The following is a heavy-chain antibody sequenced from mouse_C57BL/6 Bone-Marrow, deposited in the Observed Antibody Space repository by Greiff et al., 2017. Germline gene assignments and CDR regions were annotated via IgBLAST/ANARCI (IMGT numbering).Heavy chain of an antibody. CDR1: GFSLTSYG. D-gene: IGHD1-1*01. Sequence: VQLQQSGPGLVQPSQSLSITCTVSGFSLTSYGVHWVRQSPGKGLEWLGVIWSGGSTDYNAAFISRLSISKDNSKSQVFFKMNSLQADDTAIYYCARMDTTVVATYYAMDYWGQGTSVTVSS. CDR2: IWSGGST. CDR3: ARMDTTVVATYYAMDY. J-gene: IGHJ4*01. V-gene: IGHV2-2*01.